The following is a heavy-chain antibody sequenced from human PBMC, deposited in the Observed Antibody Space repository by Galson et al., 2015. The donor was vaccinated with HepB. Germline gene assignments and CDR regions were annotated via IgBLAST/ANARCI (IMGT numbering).Heavy chain of an antibody. CDR1: GFAFSSYA. Sequence: SLRLSCAASGFAFSSYAMSWVRQAPGKGLEWVSAISGSGGSTYYADSVKGRFTISRDNSKNTLYLQVNSLRAEDTAVYYCAKADYVDHYYFDYWGQGTLVTVSS. CDR2: ISGSGGST. V-gene: IGHV3-23*01. J-gene: IGHJ4*02. D-gene: IGHD4-17*01. CDR3: AKADYVDHYYFDY.